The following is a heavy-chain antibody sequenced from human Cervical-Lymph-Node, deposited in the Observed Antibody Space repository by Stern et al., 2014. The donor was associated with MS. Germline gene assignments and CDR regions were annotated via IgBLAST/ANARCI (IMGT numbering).Heavy chain of an antibody. Sequence: QLQLKESGPALVKPSETLSLTCTVSGASFSFNYWSWIRQPPGKGLEWIAYLYSSGSANSNPSLKSRVTISLDKSKNQFSLNLSSVTTADTAIYYCARERGRYARFDYWGQGTLVTVSS. J-gene: IGHJ4*02. CDR3: ARERGRYARFDY. D-gene: IGHD1-26*01. V-gene: IGHV4-59*01. CDR2: LYSSGSA. CDR1: GASFSFNY.